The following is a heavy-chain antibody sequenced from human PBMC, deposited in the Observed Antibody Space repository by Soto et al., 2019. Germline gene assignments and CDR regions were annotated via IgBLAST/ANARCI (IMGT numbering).Heavy chain of an antibody. CDR2: IKPDGSEK. J-gene: IGHJ4*02. Sequence: EVQLVESGRGLVQPGGSLRLSCAASGFTFSSYWMVWVRQAPGKGLEWVANIKPDGSEKYYVDSVKGRFTISRDNARKSLYLQMNSLRAEDTAVYYCVRDAHRGGDFDYWGQGTLVTVSS. CDR1: GFTFSSYW. D-gene: IGHD3-10*01. CDR3: VRDAHRGGDFDY. V-gene: IGHV3-7*04.